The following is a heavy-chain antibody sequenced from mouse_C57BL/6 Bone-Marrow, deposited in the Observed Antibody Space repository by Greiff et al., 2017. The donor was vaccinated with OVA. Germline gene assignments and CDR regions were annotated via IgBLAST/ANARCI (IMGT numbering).Heavy chain of an antibody. CDR1: GYTFTDYY. CDR2: INPYNGGT. J-gene: IGHJ4*01. Sequence: EVQLVESGPVLVKPGASVKMTCKASGYTFTDYYMNWVKQSHGKSLEWIGVINPYNGGTSYNQKFKGKATLTVDKSSSTAYMELNSLTSEDSAVYYCARDVFYYAMDYWGQGTSVTVSS. CDR3: ARDVFYYAMDY. V-gene: IGHV1-19*01.